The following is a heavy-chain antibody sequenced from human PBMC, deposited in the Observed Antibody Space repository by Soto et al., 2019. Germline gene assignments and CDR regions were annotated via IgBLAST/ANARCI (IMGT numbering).Heavy chain of an antibody. J-gene: IGHJ4*02. CDR3: AKRAYSSSSRYYFDY. Sequence: PGGSLRLSCTASGFTFSSYAMNWGRQAPGKGLEWVSAISGSGGSTYYANSVKGWFTISRDNSKTTLYLQMNSLRAEDTAVYYCAKRAYSSSSRYYFDYWGQGTLVTVSS. CDR1: GFTFSSYA. D-gene: IGHD6-6*01. CDR2: ISGSGGST. V-gene: IGHV3-23*01.